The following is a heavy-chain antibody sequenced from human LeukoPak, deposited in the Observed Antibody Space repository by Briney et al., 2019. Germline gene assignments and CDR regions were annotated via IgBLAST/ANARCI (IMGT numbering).Heavy chain of an antibody. V-gene: IGHV1-2*02. D-gene: IGHD5-24*01. CDR2: INPNSGGT. CDR1: GYTFTDYY. CDR3: ARDKRKGDGYGYYFDY. J-gene: IGHJ4*02. Sequence: ASVKVSCKASGYTFTDYYMHWVRQAPGQGLEWMGWINPNSGGTNYAQKFQGRVTMTRDTSISTAYMELSRLRSDDTAVYYCARDKRKGDGYGYYFDYWGQGTLVTVSS.